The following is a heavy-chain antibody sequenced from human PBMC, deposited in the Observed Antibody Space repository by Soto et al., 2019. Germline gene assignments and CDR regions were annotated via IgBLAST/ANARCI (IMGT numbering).Heavy chain of an antibody. D-gene: IGHD3-9*01. V-gene: IGHV1-18*01. CDR2: ISTYNGNT. CDR3: ARAQNDVLTDYSRH. CDR1: GYTFTTFG. J-gene: IGHJ4*02. Sequence: ASVKVSCKASGYTFTTFGISWVRQAPGQGLEWMGWISTYNGNTNYAQNLQGRVTMTTDTSTSTAYMEVRSLRSDDTAVYYCARAQNDVLTDYSRHWGQGTQVTVSS.